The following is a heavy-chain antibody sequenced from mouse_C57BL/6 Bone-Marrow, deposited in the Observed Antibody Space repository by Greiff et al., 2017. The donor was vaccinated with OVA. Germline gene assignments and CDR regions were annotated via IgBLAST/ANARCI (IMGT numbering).Heavy chain of an antibody. D-gene: IGHD2-2*01. J-gene: IGHJ3*01. CDR3: TFMVTTEFAY. CDR1: GYTFTDYE. CDR2: IDPETGGT. V-gene: IGHV1-15*01. Sequence: QVQLQQSGAELVRPGASVTLSCKASGYTFTDYEMHWVKQTPVHGLEWIGAIDPETGGTAYNQKFKGKATITADTSSNTAYLQLSSLTSEDTAVYYCTFMVTTEFAYWGQGTLVTVSA.